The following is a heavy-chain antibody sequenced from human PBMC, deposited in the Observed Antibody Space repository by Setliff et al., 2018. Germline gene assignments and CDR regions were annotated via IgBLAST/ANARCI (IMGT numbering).Heavy chain of an antibody. Sequence: ETLSLTCGVSGYSISSSYYWGWIRQTPGKGLEWIGSIFHSGRTYYNPSLKSRVTMSLDTSKSQFSLKLSSVTAADTAVYYCAKDVGDGYGVDAYASGGFDIWGQGTLVTVS. CDR1: GYSISSSYY. D-gene: IGHD5-18*01. J-gene: IGHJ3*02. CDR3: AKDVGDGYGVDAYASGGFDI. V-gene: IGHV4-38-2*02. CDR2: IFHSGRT.